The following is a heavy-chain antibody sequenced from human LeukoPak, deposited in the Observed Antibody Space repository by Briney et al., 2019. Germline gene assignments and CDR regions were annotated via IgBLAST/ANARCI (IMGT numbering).Heavy chain of an antibody. CDR1: GGSISSYY. D-gene: IGHD6-13*01. CDR3: ARDTAAALDY. J-gene: IGHJ4*02. V-gene: IGHV4-59*01. Sequence: SETLSLTCTVSGGSISSYYWSWIRQPPGKGLEWIGYIYYSGSTNYNPSLKSRVTMSVDTSKNQFSLELSSVTAADTAVYYCARDTAAALDYWGQGTLVTVSS. CDR2: IYYSGST.